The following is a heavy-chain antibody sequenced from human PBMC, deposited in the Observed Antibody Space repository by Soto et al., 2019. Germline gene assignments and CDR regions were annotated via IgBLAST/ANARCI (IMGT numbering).Heavy chain of an antibody. J-gene: IGHJ4*02. CDR1: GLSFSIYN. CDR2: ITDRSTYI. D-gene: IGHD3-10*01. V-gene: IGHV3-21*01. Sequence: GGSLRLSCTASGLSFSIYNLNWVRQAPGKGLEWVSSITDRSTYIYYADSVKGRFTISRDNAKNSLYLQMNSLTVEDTAVYYCARHLGPSSYGSVVGYWGQGTLVTVSS. CDR3: ARHLGPSSYGSVVGY.